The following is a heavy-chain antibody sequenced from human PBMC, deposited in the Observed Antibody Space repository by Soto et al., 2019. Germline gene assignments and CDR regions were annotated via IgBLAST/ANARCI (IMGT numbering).Heavy chain of an antibody. CDR1: VFSLSTSGLG. CDR3: AHRPSGWYLFDY. CDR2: IYWNDDK. Sequence: QITLKESGPTLVRPTQPLTLTCTFPVFSLSTSGLGVGWIRQPPGKALEWLALIYWNDDKRYSPSLNARLTITKDTSKSPVVRTMTNMDPVDTATYYCAHRPSGWYLFDYWGQGTLVTVSS. J-gene: IGHJ4*02. V-gene: IGHV2-5*01. D-gene: IGHD6-19*01.